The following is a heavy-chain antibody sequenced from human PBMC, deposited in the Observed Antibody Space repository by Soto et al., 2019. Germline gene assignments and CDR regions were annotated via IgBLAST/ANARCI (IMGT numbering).Heavy chain of an antibody. V-gene: IGHV4-59*08. CDR3: ARHGRGGWYILDY. J-gene: IGHJ4*02. Sequence: SETLSLTCTVSGGSISSYYWSWLRQPPGKGLEWIGYIYYSGSTNYNPSLKSRVTISVDTSKNQFSLKLSSVTAADTAVYYCARHGRGGWYILDYWGQGTLVTVSS. CDR1: GGSISSYY. D-gene: IGHD6-19*01. CDR2: IYYSGST.